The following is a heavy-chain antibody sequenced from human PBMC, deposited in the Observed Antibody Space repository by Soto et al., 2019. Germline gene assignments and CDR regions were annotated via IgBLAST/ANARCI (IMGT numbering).Heavy chain of an antibody. V-gene: IGHV4-59*01. D-gene: IGHD3-22*01. CDR1: GGSISSYY. CDR2: IYYSGST. J-gene: IGHJ6*02. Sequence: SETLSLTCTVSGGSISSYYWSWIRQPPGKGLEWIGYIYYSGSTNYNPSLKSRVTISVDTSKNQFSLNLSSVTAADTAVYYCARDFWYYYDSSGYYYGIDVRAQRTTVTGSS. CDR3: ARDFWYYYDSSGYYYGIDV.